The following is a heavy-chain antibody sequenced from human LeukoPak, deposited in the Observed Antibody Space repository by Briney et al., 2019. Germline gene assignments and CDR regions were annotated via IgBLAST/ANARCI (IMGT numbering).Heavy chain of an antibody. CDR2: INHSGST. J-gene: IGHJ6*03. D-gene: IGHD6-13*01. Sequence: SETLSLTCAVYGGSFSGHYWSWIRQPPGKGLEWIGEINHSGSTNYNPSLKSRVTISVDTSKNQFSLKLSSVTAADTAVYYCARLGPAAPYYYMDVWGKGTTVTVSS. V-gene: IGHV4-34*01. CDR1: GGSFSGHY. CDR3: ARLGPAAPYYYMDV.